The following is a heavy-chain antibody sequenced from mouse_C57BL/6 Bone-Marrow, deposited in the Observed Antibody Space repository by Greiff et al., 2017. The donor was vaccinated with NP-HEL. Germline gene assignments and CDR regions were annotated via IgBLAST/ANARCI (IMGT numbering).Heavy chain of an antibody. CDR1: GYTFTDYY. D-gene: IGHD1-1*01. Sequence: EVQLQQSGPELVKPGASVKISCKASGYTFTDYYMNWVKQSHGKSLEWIGDINPNNGGTSYNQKFKGKATLTVDKSSSTAYMELRSLTSKDSAVYYCALYYGSSIDYWGQGTTLTVSS. J-gene: IGHJ2*01. V-gene: IGHV1-26*01. CDR2: INPNNGGT. CDR3: ALYYGSSIDY.